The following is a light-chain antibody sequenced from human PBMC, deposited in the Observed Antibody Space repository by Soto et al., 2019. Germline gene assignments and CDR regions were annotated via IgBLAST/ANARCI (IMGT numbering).Light chain of an antibody. J-gene: IGKJ1*01. CDR2: DAS. CDR1: QNINNW. Sequence: DIQMTQSPSTLSASIGDRVTVTCRASQNINNWIAWYQQKPGKAPKFLIYDASTLESGVPSRFSGSGFGTDFTLTVSSLQPEDVATYYCQQYHTSWTFGQGTKVDIK. V-gene: IGKV1-5*01. CDR3: QQYHTSWT.